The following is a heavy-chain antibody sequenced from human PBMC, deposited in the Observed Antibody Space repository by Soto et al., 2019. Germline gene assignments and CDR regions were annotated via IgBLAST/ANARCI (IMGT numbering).Heavy chain of an antibody. J-gene: IGHJ6*02. CDR2: IWYDGSNK. D-gene: IGHD1-26*01. V-gene: IGHV3-33*01. CDR3: ARDRYRRIYYYGMDV. CDR1: GFTFSSYG. Sequence: LRLSSAASGFTFSSYGMHWVRQAPGKGLEWVAVIWYDGSNKYYAYSVKGRFTISRDNSKNTLYLQMNSLRAEDTAVYYCARDRYRRIYYYGMDVWGQGTTVTVSS.